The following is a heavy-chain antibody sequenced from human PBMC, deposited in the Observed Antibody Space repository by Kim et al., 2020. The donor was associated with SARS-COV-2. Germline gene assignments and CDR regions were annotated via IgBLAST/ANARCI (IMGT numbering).Heavy chain of an antibody. Sequence: TNYAQKFQGRVTMTRDTSSSTVYMEMSSLRSDDTAVYFCARAGSSSPYKLWGQGTLVTVSS. V-gene: IGHV1-2*02. D-gene: IGHD6-6*01. CDR3: ARAGSSSPYKL. J-gene: IGHJ4*02. CDR2: T.